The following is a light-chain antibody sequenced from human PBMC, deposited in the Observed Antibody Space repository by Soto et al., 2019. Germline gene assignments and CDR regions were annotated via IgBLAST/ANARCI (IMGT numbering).Light chain of an antibody. CDR1: NSDVGSYNY. V-gene: IGLV2-14*01. CDR3: SSFTSSNSVYV. Sequence: QSALTQPASVSGSPGQSITISCTGNNSDVGSYNYVSWYQQHPGKAPKLMIYEVSHRPSGVSSRFSGSKSGSTASLTIAGLQTEDDADYYCSSFTSSNSVYVFGTGTKLTVL. J-gene: IGLJ1*01. CDR2: EVS.